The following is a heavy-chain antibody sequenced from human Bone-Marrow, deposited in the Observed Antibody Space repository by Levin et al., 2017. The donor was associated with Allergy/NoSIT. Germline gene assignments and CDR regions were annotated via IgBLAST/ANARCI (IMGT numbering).Heavy chain of an antibody. CDR2: IRSKNYGETT. CDR3: TRGSYYGSGSPNWPY. Sequence: QTLSLTCAASGFTFGDYAMSWVRQAPGQGLEWVAFIRSKNYGETTEYAASVKGRFTVSRDDSRGIAYLQMNSLKTEDTGLYYCTRGSYYGSGSPNWPYWGQGTLVTVSS. D-gene: IGHD3-10*01. J-gene: IGHJ4*02. V-gene: IGHV3-49*04. CDR1: GFTFGDYA.